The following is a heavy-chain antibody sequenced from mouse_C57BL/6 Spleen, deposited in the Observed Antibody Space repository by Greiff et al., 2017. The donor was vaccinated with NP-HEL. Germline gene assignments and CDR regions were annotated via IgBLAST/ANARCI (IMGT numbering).Heavy chain of an antibody. CDR1: GFTFSSYA. J-gene: IGHJ4*01. CDR2: ISSGGDYI. V-gene: IGHV5-9-1*02. CDR3: TRDGYYGDYYAMDY. D-gene: IGHD2-3*01. Sequence: EVQRVESGEGLVKPGGSLKLSCAASGFTFSSYAMSWVRQTPEKRLEWVAYISSGGDYIYYADTVKGRFTISRDNARNTLYLQMSSLKSEDTAMYYCTRDGYYGDYYAMDYWGQGTSVTVSS.